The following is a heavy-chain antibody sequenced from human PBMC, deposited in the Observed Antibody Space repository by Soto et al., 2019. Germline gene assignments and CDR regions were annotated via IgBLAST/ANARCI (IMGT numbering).Heavy chain of an antibody. D-gene: IGHD6-13*01. CDR2: IYNSGST. Sequence: PETLSLTSTLSGGSVSSGSYYWSWIRQPPGKGLEGIGYIYNSGSTNYNHSQKSQVSISVDTYKNQCSLKLSSVTAADTAVYVCARDWYSRPLSVYYYGMDVWGQGTTVTVSS. J-gene: IGHJ6*02. CDR3: ARDWYSRPLSVYYYGMDV. V-gene: IGHV4-61*01. CDR1: GGSVSSGSYY.